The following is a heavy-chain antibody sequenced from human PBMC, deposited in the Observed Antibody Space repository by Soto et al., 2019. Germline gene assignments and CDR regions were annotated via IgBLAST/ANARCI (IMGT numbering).Heavy chain of an antibody. D-gene: IGHD2-15*01. CDR3: ARDGVAAGLYLDN. V-gene: IGHV3-7*01. J-gene: IGHJ4*02. CDR1: GFAFRRYC. Sequence: GGSLRLSCAASGFAFRRYCLIWIRQAPGKGLEWVSYINQDGSAEYYVDSVKGRFIISTDNAENSLYLQMNSLRAEDTALYYCARDGVAAGLYLDNWGQGTLVTVSS. CDR2: INQDGSAE.